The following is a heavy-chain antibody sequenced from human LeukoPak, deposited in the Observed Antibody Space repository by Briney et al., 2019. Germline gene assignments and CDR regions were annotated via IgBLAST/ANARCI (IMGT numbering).Heavy chain of an antibody. CDR2: INSDESST. D-gene: IGHD1-26*01. CDR3: ARDVRSYYFDY. CDR1: GFTFSSYW. V-gene: IGHV3-74*01. Sequence: GGSLRLSCAASGFTFSSYWMHWVRQAPGKGPVWVSRINSDESSTSYADSVKGRFTISRDNAKSTLYLQMNSLRAEDTAVYYCARDVRSYYFDYWGQGTLVTVSS. J-gene: IGHJ4*02.